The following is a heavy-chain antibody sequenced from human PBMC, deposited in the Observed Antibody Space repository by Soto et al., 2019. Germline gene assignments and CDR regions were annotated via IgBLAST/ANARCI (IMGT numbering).Heavy chain of an antibody. CDR3: GSAWVYCISTSCYGRFDP. J-gene: IGHJ5*02. Sequence: QVQLQESGPGLVKPSQTLSLTCTVSGGSISSGGYYWSWIRQHPGKALEWIGYIYYGGSTYYNPRLKSRGTISVGTSNNQCCLKLGSVTAADAAVYYCGSAWVYCISTSCYGRFDPWGQGTLVTVSS. CDR1: GGSISSGGYY. CDR2: IYYGGST. D-gene: IGHD2-2*01. V-gene: IGHV4-31*03.